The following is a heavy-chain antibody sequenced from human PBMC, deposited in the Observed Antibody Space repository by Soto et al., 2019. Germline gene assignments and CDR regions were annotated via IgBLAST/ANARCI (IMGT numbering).Heavy chain of an antibody. CDR1: GFTFSSYG. J-gene: IGHJ4*02. V-gene: IGHV3-33*01. CDR2: IWYDGSNK. CDR3: ARGTQHYDILTGYYFLFDY. D-gene: IGHD3-9*01. Sequence: QVQLVESGGGVVQPGRSLRLSCAASGFTFSSYGMHWVRQAPGKGLEWVAGIWYDGSNKYYADSVKGRFTISRDNSKNTLYLPMNSLRAEDTAVYYCARGTQHYDILTGYYFLFDYWGQGTLVTVSS.